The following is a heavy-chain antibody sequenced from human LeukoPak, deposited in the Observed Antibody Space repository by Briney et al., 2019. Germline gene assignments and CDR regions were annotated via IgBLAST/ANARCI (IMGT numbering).Heavy chain of an antibody. D-gene: IGHD3-9*01. CDR3: ARGHPYDILTGPIDY. V-gene: IGHV3-7*01. J-gene: IGHJ4*02. CDR2: IKQDGSEK. Sequence: GGSLRLSCAASGFTFSSYWMSWVRQAPGKGLEWVANIKQDGSEKYYVDSVKGRFTISRDNAKNSLYLQMNSLRAEDTAVYYCARGHPYDILTGPIDYWGQGTLVTVSS. CDR1: GFTFSSYW.